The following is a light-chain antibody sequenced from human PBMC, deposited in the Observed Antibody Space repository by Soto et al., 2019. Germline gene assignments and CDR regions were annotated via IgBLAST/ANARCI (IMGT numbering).Light chain of an antibody. V-gene: IGLV1-44*01. CDR2: SNN. CDR3: AAWDDSLNGWV. CDR1: NSNIGSNT. Sequence: QSVLTQPPSASGTPGQRVTISCSGSNSNIGSNTVNWYQQVPGTAPKLLIYSNNQRPSGVPDRFSGSKSGTSASLAISGLQSEDEADYYCAAWDDSLNGWVFGGGTKLT. J-gene: IGLJ3*02.